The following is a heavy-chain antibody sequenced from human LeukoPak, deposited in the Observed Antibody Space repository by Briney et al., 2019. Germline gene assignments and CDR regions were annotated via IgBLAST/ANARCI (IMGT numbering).Heavy chain of an antibody. V-gene: IGHV3-48*01. CDR2: ISPGTI. Sequence: GGSLRLSCAASGFTFSTYSMNWVRQAPGKGLEWVSYISPGTIYYADSVKGRFTISRDNAKNSLYLQMNSLRAEDTAVYYCTRDGRVAYEMDVWGQGTTVTVSS. CDR1: GFTFSTYS. J-gene: IGHJ6*02. D-gene: IGHD2-15*01. CDR3: TRDGRVAYEMDV.